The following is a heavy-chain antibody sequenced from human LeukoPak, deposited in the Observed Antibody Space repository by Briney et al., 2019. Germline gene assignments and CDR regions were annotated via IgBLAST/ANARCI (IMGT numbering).Heavy chain of an antibody. J-gene: IGHJ4*02. CDR3: ARDQEGLWFGELLSADY. CDR2: ISPSGGST. CDR1: GYTFTSYY. Sequence: ASVKVSCKASGYTFTSYYMHWVRQAPGQGLEWMGIISPSGGSTSYAQKFQGRVTMTRDTSTSTVYMELSSLRSEDTAVYYCARDQEGLWFGELLSADYWGQGTLVTVSS. D-gene: IGHD3-10*01. V-gene: IGHV1-46*01.